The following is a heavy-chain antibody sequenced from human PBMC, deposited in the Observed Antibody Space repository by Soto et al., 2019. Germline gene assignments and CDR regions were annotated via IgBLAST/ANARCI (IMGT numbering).Heavy chain of an antibody. CDR3: AGRCDSTSCLAHFDY. V-gene: IGHV1-69*06. J-gene: IGHJ4*02. CDR1: GGTFNNYV. CDR2: IIPIFGTA. D-gene: IGHD2-2*01. Sequence: QVQLVQSGAEVKKPGSSGKVSCKASGGTFNNYVINWVRQAPGQGLEWMGGIIPIFGTANYAQKFQGRVTITAEKSTSTAYMELNSLRSEDTAVYYCAGRCDSTSCLAHFDYWGQGTLVTVSS.